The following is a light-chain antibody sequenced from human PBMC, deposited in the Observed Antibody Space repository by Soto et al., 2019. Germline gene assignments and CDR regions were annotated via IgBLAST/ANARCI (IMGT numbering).Light chain of an antibody. V-gene: IGKV3-11*01. J-gene: IGKJ4*01. CDR1: QSVSSF. Sequence: EMVLTQSPATLSLSPGERATLSCRASQSVSSFFVWYQQKRGQAPRLLIYDASKRATGIPARFSGSGSGTDFTLTISSLEPEDFAVYYCQQRLNWPLTFGGGTTVEIK. CDR2: DAS. CDR3: QQRLNWPLT.